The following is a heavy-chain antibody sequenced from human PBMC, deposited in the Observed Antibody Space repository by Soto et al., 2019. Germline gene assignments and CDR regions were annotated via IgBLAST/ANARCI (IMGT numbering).Heavy chain of an antibody. Sequence: SETLSLTCAVYGGSFSGYYWSWIRQPPGKGLEWIGEINHSGSTNHNPSLKSRVTISVDTSKNQSSLKLSSVTAADTAVYYCARRGDSSWFGFDYWGQGTLVTVSS. V-gene: IGHV4-34*01. J-gene: IGHJ4*02. D-gene: IGHD6-13*01. CDR2: INHSGST. CDR3: ARRGDSSWFGFDY. CDR1: GGSFSGYY.